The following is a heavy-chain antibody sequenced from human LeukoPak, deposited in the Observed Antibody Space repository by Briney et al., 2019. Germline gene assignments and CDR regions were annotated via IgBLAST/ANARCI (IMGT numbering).Heavy chain of an antibody. J-gene: IGHJ4*02. Sequence: GGSLRLSCGASGFSFTTYWMGWVRQAPGKGLEWVANIKQDGSEKYYVDSVKGRFTISRDNAKNSLYLQMNSLRAEDTAVYYCARSYQGHEDYWGQGTLVTVSS. CDR3: ARSYQGHEDY. D-gene: IGHD1-26*01. V-gene: IGHV3-7*01. CDR1: GFSFTTYW. CDR2: IKQDGSEK.